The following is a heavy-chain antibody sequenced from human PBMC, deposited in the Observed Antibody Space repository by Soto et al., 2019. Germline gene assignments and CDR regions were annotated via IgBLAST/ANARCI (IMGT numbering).Heavy chain of an antibody. V-gene: IGHV3-53*02. D-gene: IGHD2-15*01. J-gene: IGHJ4*02. CDR3: ARDPSSQYSTDSSGFIN. CDR1: GFSVSSNY. CDR2: IYSSGTI. Sequence: EVRLVETGGGLIQSGGSLRLSCEASGFSVSSNYMSWVRQAPGKGLEWVAVIYSSGTIYYADSVKGRFNITRDSPKNTLYLQMTSQRCEDTDVYCCARDPSSQYSTDSSGFINWVPETIVSVST.